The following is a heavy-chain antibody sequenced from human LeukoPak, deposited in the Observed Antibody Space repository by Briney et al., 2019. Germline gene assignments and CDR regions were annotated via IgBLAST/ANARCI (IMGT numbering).Heavy chain of an antibody. V-gene: IGHV4-39*01. CDR2: FYYTTST. CDR1: AGSLNSNSSY. J-gene: IGHJ4*02. D-gene: IGHD5-18*01. CDR3: ARGYTAGWIPYDY. Sequence: PETLSLTCTLSAGSLNSNSSYWGWIRHPPGEGLEWIGSFYYTTSTYYNPSLKSRVTISADTSKNQFSLKLSSVAAADTAVYDCARGYTAGWIPYDYWGQGTLVTVSS.